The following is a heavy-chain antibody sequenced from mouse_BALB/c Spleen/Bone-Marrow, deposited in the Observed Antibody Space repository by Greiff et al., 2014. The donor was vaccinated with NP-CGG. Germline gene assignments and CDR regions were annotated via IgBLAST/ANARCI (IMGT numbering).Heavy chain of an antibody. D-gene: IGHD2-3*01. CDR3: ARDGYSSLAMDY. Sequence: LQESGAELMKPGASVKISCKTTGYTFSGYWIEWVKQRPGHGLEWIGDILPGSTSTNYNEKFKDKATFTADTSSNTAYIQLSSLTSEDSAVYYCARDGYSSLAMDYWGQGTSVTVSS. CDR1: GYTFSGYW. J-gene: IGHJ4*01. CDR2: ILPGSTST. V-gene: IGHV1-9*01.